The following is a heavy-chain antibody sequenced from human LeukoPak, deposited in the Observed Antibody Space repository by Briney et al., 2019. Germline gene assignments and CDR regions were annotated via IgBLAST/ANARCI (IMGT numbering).Heavy chain of an antibody. J-gene: IGHJ4*02. D-gene: IGHD2-8*01. V-gene: IGHV4-34*01. CDR1: GGSFSGYY. CDR3: ARGRLYCTNGVCHYDY. Sequence: SETLSLTCAVYGGSFSGYYWSWIRQPPGKGLEWIGEINHSGSTNYNPSLKSRVIISVDTPKNQFSLKLSSVTAADTAVYYCARGRLYCTNGVCHYDYWGQGTLVTVSS. CDR2: INHSGST.